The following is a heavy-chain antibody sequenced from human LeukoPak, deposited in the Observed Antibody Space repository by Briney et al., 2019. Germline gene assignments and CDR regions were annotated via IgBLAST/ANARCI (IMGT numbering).Heavy chain of an antibody. V-gene: IGHV3-66*01. CDR2: IYSGGST. Sequence: GGSLRLSCAASGFTVSSNYMSWVRQAPGKGLEWVSVIYSGGSTYYADTVKGRFTISRDKSKNTLYLQMNSLRAEDTAVYYCASAWFGELPFDYWGQGTLVTVSS. CDR1: GFTVSSNY. CDR3: ASAWFGELPFDY. J-gene: IGHJ4*02. D-gene: IGHD3-10*01.